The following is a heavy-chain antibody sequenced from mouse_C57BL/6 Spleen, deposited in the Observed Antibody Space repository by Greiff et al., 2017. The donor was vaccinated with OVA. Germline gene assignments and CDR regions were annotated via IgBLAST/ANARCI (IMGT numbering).Heavy chain of an antibody. CDR2: IYPGDGDT. CDR1: GYAFSSSW. CDR3: ARSDGYYVDWFAY. D-gene: IGHD2-3*01. Sequence: VQLQQSGPELVKPGASVKISCKASGYAFSSSWMNWVKQRPGKGLEWIGRIYPGDGDTNYNGKFKGKATLTADKSSSTAYMQLSSLTSEDSAVYFCARSDGYYVDWFAYWGQGTLVTVSA. J-gene: IGHJ3*01. V-gene: IGHV1-82*01.